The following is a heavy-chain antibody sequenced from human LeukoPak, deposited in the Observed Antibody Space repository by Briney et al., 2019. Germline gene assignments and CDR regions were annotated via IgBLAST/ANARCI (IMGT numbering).Heavy chain of an antibody. D-gene: IGHD1-1*01. CDR2: ISGSGSST. CDR1: GFTFSSYA. Sequence: GGSLRLSCAASGFTFSSYAVSWVRQAPGKGLEWVSAISGSGSSTYYADSVKGRFTISRDNSKNTLYLQMNSLRAEDTAVYYCAKESDVETGLFDYWGQGTLVTVSS. J-gene: IGHJ4*02. V-gene: IGHV3-23*01. CDR3: AKESDVETGLFDY.